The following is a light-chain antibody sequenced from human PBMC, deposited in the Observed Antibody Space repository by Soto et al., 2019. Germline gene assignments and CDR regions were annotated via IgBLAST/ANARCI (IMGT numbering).Light chain of an antibody. Sequence: IVMTQSPATLSVSPGERATFSCRASQNIYSNIAWYQQRPGQAPRLVIYAASTRATGIPDRFSGSVSGTEFTLTISSLQSEDFAVYYCQQYNEWPPFTFGQGTRLEIK. CDR1: QNIYSN. CDR2: AAS. CDR3: QQYNEWPPFT. J-gene: IGKJ5*01. V-gene: IGKV3-15*01.